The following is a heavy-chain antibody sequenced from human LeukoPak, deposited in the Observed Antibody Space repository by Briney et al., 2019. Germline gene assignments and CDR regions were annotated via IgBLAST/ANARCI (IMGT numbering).Heavy chain of an antibody. V-gene: IGHV4-59*11. CDR1: GGSISSHY. CDR2: IYYSGST. D-gene: IGHD5-24*01. CDR3: ARKRWLQLFDY. Sequence: PSETLSLTCAVYGGSISSHYWSWIRQPPGKGLEWIGYIYYSGSTNYNPSLKSRVTISVDTSKNQFSLKLSSVTAADTAVYYCARKRWLQLFDYWGQGTLVTVSS. J-gene: IGHJ4*02.